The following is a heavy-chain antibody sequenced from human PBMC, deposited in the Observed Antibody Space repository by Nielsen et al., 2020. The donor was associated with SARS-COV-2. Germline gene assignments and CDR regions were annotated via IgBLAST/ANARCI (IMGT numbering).Heavy chain of an antibody. CDR2: FDPEDGET. Sequence: ASVKVSCKVSGYTLTELSMHWVRQAPGKGLEWMGGFDPEDGETIYAQKFQGRVTMTANTSISTAYMEVSSLRSEDTAVYYCARGSFSGYYFDYWGQGTLVTVSS. J-gene: IGHJ4*02. CDR1: GYTLTELS. CDR3: ARGSFSGYYFDY. D-gene: IGHD3-10*01. V-gene: IGHV1-24*01.